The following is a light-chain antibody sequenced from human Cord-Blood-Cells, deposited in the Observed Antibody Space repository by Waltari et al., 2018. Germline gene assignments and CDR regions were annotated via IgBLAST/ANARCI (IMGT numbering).Light chain of an antibody. V-gene: IGKV3-20*01. J-gene: IGKJ4*01. CDR2: GAS. Sequence: EIVLTQSPGPLSLSPGERATLSCRASQSVSSSYLAWYQQKPGQAPRLLIYGASSRATGIPDRFSGSGSGTDFTLTISRLEPEDFAVYYCQQYGSSSFTFGGGTKVEIK. CDR1: QSVSSSY. CDR3: QQYGSSSFT.